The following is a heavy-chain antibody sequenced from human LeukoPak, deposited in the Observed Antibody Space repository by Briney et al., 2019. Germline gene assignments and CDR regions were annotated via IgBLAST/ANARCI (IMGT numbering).Heavy chain of an antibody. CDR1: GFTFDDYG. CDR3: ARGSSGRYNYHYYYMDV. V-gene: IGHV3-20*04. D-gene: IGHD6-19*01. J-gene: IGHJ6*03. CDR2: INWNGGST. Sequence: PGGSLRLSCAASGFTFDDYGMSWVRQAPGKGLEWVSGINWNGGSTGYADSVKGRFTISRDNAKNSLYLQMNSLRAEDTALYYCARGSSGRYNYHYYYMDVWGKGTTVTVSS.